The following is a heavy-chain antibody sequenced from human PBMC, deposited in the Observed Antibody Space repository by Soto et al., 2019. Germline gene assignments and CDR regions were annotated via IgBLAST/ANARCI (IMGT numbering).Heavy chain of an antibody. J-gene: IGHJ5*02. CDR1: GYSFTSYW. D-gene: IGHD3-9*01. Sequence: PGETLKISCKGSGYSFTSYWIGWVRQMPGKGLEWMGIIYPGDSDTRYSPSFQGQVTISADKSISTAYLQWSSLKASDTAMYYCARHGHDYSFDRTLSPFDPWGQGTLVTVSS. CDR2: IYPGDSDT. V-gene: IGHV5-51*01. CDR3: ARHGHDYSFDRTLSPFDP.